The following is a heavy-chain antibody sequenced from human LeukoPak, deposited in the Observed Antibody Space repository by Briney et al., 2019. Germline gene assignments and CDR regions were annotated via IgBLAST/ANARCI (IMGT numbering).Heavy chain of an antibody. D-gene: IGHD3-22*01. Sequence: PGGSLRLSCGGYAFMLRGEWRNWVRQTPGKGVEWVARTKEDGSERQYVVSVKGRFSLSRDNTKGLLFFQLNSLRAEDTAVYYCVRDSGYLLFDYWAREPLSPSPQ. J-gene: IGHJ4*02. CDR1: AFMLRGEW. V-gene: IGHV3-7*03. CDR2: TKEDGSER. CDR3: VRDSGYLLFDY.